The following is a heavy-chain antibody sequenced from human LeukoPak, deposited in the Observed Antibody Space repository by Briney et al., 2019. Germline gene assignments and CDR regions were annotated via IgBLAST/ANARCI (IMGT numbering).Heavy chain of an antibody. D-gene: IGHD1-1*01. CDR3: ARGRWKGGTRYFDY. CDR2: ISYDGSNK. Sequence: QPGRSLRLSCAASGFTFSSYAMHWVRQAPGKGLEWVAVISYDGSNKYYADSVKGRFTISRDNSKNTLYLQMNSLRAEDTAVYYCARGRWKGGTRYFDYWGQGTLVTVSS. V-gene: IGHV3-30*04. CDR1: GFTFSSYA. J-gene: IGHJ4*02.